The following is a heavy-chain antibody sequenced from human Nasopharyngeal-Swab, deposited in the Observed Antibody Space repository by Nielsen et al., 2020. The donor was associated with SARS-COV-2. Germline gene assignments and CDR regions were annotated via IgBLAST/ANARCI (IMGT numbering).Heavy chain of an antibody. J-gene: IGHJ5*02. V-gene: IGHV3-48*04. D-gene: IGHD2-2*01. CDR1: GFTFSSYS. CDR3: ASLVFPVASAGRWFDL. CDR2: ISSSGSTI. Sequence: GESLKISCAASGFTFSSYSMNWVRQAPGKGLEWVSYISSSGSTIYYADSVKGRFTISRDNAKNSLYLQMNSLRAEDTAVYYCASLVFPVASAGRWFDLWGQGTLVTVSS.